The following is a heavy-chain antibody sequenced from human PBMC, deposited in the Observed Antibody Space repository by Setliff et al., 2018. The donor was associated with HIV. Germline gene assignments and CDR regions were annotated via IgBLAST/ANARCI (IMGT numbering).Heavy chain of an antibody. CDR1: GASITSGIYY. J-gene: IGHJ5*02. Sequence: SETLSLTCSVSGASITSGIYYWAWIRQPAGKGLEFIGRVYFSGSTNYNPSLKSRVTISLDTSKNRFSLNLRSVTAADTAAYYCARGFGSLDPWGKGTLVTVS. CDR2: VYFSGST. V-gene: IGHV4-61*02. D-gene: IGHD1-26*01. CDR3: ARGFGSLDP.